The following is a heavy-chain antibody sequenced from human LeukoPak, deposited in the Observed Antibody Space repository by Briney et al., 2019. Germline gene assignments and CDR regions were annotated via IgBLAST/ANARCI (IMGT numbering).Heavy chain of an antibody. D-gene: IGHD3-9*01. V-gene: IGHV1-18*01. J-gene: IGHJ5*02. Sequence: ASVKVSCKASGYTFTSYGISWVRQAPGQGLEWMGWISAYNGNTNYAQNLQGRVTMTTDTSTTTAYMELRSLRSDDTAVYYCARDLKYNILTGYRSSFGFDPWGQGTLVTVSS. CDR3: ARDLKYNILTGYRSSFGFDP. CDR2: ISAYNGNT. CDR1: GYTFTSYG.